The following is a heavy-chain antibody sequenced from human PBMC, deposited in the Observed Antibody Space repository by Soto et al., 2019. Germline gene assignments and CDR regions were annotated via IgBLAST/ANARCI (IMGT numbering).Heavy chain of an antibody. CDR2: IIPIFGTA. J-gene: IGHJ4*02. CDR3: ARDQYDYVWGSYRHFDY. D-gene: IGHD3-16*02. Sequence: QVQLVQSGAEVKKPGSSVKVSCKASGGTFSSYAISWVRQAPGQGLEWMGGIIPIFGTANYAQKFQGRVTITADESTSTAYMELSSLRSEDTAVYYCARDQYDYVWGSYRHFDYWGQGTLDTVSS. V-gene: IGHV1-69*01. CDR1: GGTFSSYA.